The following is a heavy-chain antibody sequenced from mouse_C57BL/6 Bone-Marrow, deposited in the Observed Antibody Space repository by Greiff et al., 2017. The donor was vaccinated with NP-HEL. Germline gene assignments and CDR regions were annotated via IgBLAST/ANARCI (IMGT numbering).Heavy chain of an antibody. D-gene: IGHD2-12*01. CDR3: AREDYIQAMDY. CDR2: IYPRSGNT. CDR1: GYTFTSYG. J-gene: IGHJ4*01. V-gene: IGHV1-81*01. Sequence: VQLQQSGAELARPGASVKLSCKASGYTFTSYGISWVKQRTGQGLEWIGEIYPRSGNTYYNEKFKGKPTLTADKSSSTAYMELRSLTSEDSAVYFCAREDYIQAMDYWGQGTSVTVSS.